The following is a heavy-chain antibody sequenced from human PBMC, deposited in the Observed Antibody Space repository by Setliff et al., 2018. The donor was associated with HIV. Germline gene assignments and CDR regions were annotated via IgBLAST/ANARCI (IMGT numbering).Heavy chain of an antibody. CDR1: GYTFTSYW. D-gene: IGHD6-13*01. J-gene: IGHJ3*02. V-gene: IGHV5-51*01. CDR2: IYPGDSDT. Sequence: PGESLKISCKGSGYTFTSYWIGWVRQMPGKGLEWMGIIYPGDSDTRYSPSFQGRVTISADKSISTASLQWSTLKASDTAIYYCARHRHTAAGTLDAFDIWGQGTVVTVSS. CDR3: ARHRHTAAGTLDAFDI.